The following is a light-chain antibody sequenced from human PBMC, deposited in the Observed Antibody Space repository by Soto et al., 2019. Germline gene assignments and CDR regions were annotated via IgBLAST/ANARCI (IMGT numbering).Light chain of an antibody. CDR1: SGHSNYA. CDR3: QTWVTGIQV. Sequence: QSVLTQSPPASASLGASVKLTCTLSSGHSNYAIAWHQQQPEKGPRFLMKFYSDGSHFKGDGIPDRFSGSSSGAERYLTISSLQSEDEADYYCQTWVTGIQVFGGGTKLTVL. CDR2: FYSDGSH. J-gene: IGLJ3*02. V-gene: IGLV4-69*01.